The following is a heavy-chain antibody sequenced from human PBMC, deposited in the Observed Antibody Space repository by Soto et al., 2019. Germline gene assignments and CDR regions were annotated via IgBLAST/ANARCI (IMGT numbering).Heavy chain of an antibody. Sequence: PGGSLRLSCAASGFIFTNYWMTWVRQPPGKGLEWVASVKDDGTEQYYVDSVKGRFIISRDNSKNSVYLHMNDLRGEDTAFYYCARDPPGDEGALFDYWGQGAMVTVYS. CDR1: GFIFTNYW. CDR3: ARDPPGDEGALFDY. CDR2: VKDDGTEQ. D-gene: IGHD7-27*01. J-gene: IGHJ4*02. V-gene: IGHV3-7*01.